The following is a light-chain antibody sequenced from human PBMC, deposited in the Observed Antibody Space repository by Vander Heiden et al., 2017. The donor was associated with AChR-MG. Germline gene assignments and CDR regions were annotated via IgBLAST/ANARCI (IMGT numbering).Light chain of an antibody. CDR2: AAS. CDR1: QSISSY. Sequence: DIQMTQSPSSLSASVGDRVTITCRASQSISSYLNWYQQKPGKAPKLLIYAASSLQSGVPSRFSGSGSGTDFTLTISRLHPEDFATYYCQQRDSTPPTFGGGTKVEIK. J-gene: IGKJ4*01. CDR3: QQRDSTPPT. V-gene: IGKV1-39*01.